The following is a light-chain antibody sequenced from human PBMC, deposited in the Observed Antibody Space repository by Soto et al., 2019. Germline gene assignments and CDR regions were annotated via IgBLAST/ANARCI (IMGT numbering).Light chain of an antibody. CDR3: NSYTGSSTYV. V-gene: IGLV2-18*02. Sequence: QSVLTQPPSVSGSPGQSVAISCTGTSSDVGSYNRVSWYQQPPGAAPKLMIYEVSNRPSGVPDRFSGSKSGNTASLTISGLQAEDEAGYYCNSYTGSSTYVFGTGTKLTVL. J-gene: IGLJ1*01. CDR2: EVS. CDR1: SSDVGSYNR.